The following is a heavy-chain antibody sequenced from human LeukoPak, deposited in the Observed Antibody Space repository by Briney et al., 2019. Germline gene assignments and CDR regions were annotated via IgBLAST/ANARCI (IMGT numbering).Heavy chain of an antibody. J-gene: IGHJ5*02. Sequence: SETLSLTCTVSGGSISDNYWSWIRQPPRKGLEWIGYIYFSGGTYYNPYLKSRVTISVDASKTQFSLRLISVTAADTAVYYCAKYGGYRVFDPWGQGTLVTVPS. CDR3: AKYGGYRVFDP. D-gene: IGHD5-12*01. V-gene: IGHV4-59*12. CDR2: IYFSGGT. CDR1: GGSISDNY.